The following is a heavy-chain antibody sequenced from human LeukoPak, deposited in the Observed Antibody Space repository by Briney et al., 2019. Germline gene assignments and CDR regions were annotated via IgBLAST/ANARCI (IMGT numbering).Heavy chain of an antibody. CDR1: GGSISSYY. D-gene: IGHD6-6*01. J-gene: IGHJ6*03. V-gene: IGHV4-59*01. Sequence: SETLSLTCTVSGGSISSYYWSWIRQPPGKGLEWIGYIYYSGSTNYNPSLKSRVTISVDTSKNQFSLKLSSVTAADTAVYYCATRWWSSSQQDYYYYYMDVWGKGTTVTVSS. CDR3: ATRWWSSSQQDYYYYYMDV. CDR2: IYYSGST.